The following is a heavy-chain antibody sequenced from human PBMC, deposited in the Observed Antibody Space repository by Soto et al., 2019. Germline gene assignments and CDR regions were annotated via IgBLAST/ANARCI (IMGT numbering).Heavy chain of an antibody. V-gene: IGHV1-69*06. Sequence: ASVKVPCKASGGTFSSYAISWVRQAPGQGLEWMGGIIPIFGTANYAQKFQGRVTITADKSTSTAYMELSSLRSEDTAVYYCASHYYDSSGYYPNWFDPWGQGTLVTVSS. CDR2: IIPIFGTA. CDR3: ASHYYDSSGYYPNWFDP. J-gene: IGHJ5*02. D-gene: IGHD3-22*01. CDR1: GGTFSSYA.